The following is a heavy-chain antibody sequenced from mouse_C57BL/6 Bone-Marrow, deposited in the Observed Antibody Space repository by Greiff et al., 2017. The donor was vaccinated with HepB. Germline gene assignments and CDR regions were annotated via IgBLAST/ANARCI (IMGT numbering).Heavy chain of an antibody. CDR3: AKSRVVATEHWYFDV. CDR1: GYAFSSSW. J-gene: IGHJ1*03. V-gene: IGHV1-82*01. CDR2: IYPGDGDT. D-gene: IGHD1-1*01. Sequence: VKLMESGPELVKPGASVKISCKASGYAFSSSWMNWVKQRPGKGLEWIGRIYPGDGDTNYNGKFKGKATLTADKSSSTAYMQLSSLTSEDSAVYFCAKSRVVATEHWYFDVWGTGTTVTVAS.